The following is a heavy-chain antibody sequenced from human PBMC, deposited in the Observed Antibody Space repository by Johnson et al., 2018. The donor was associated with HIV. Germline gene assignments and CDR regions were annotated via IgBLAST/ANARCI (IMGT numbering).Heavy chain of an antibody. CDR1: RFTFSSYA. D-gene: IGHD1-1*01. Sequence: QVQLVESGGGVVQPGRSLRLSCAASRFTFSSYAFHWVRQAPGKGLEWVALISYDGSDIFYPDSVKGRFPISRDNSKNTLYLQMNSLRTEDTAVYYCARGFVHHHSEDDAFDIWGQGTMVTVSS. J-gene: IGHJ3*02. V-gene: IGHV3-30*04. CDR3: ARGFVHHHSEDDAFDI. CDR2: ISYDGSDI.